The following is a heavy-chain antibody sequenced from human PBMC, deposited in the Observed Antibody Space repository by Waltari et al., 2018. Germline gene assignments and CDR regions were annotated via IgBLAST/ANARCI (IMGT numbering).Heavy chain of an antibody. CDR2: MSSSSSTI. CDR1: GFTFSSYS. D-gene: IGHD1-26*01. V-gene: IGHV3-48*01. CDR3: AGVGATPFDY. J-gene: IGHJ4*02. Sequence: EVQLVESGGGLVQPGGSLRLSCAASGFTFSSYSMNWVRQAPGKGLEWVSYMSSSSSTIYYADSVKGRFTISRDNAKNSLYLQMNSLRAEDTAVYYCAGVGATPFDYWGQGTLVTVSS.